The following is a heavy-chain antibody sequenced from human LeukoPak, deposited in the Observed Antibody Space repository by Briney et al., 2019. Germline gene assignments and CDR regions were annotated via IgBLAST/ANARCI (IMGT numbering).Heavy chain of an antibody. Sequence: GGSLRLSCAASGFTFSSHVMSWVRQAPGKGLEWVSAISNSGDSTFYADSVKGRLTISRDNSKSTLYLQMNSLRAEDTAVYYCASTGYGVRDYWGQGTLVTVSS. CDR2: ISNSGDST. J-gene: IGHJ4*02. D-gene: IGHD4-17*01. V-gene: IGHV3-23*01. CDR1: GFTFSSHV. CDR3: ASTGYGVRDY.